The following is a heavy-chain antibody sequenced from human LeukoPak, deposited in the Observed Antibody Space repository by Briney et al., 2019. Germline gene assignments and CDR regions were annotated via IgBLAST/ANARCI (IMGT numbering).Heavy chain of an antibody. CDR1: GGSISITSYY. J-gene: IGHJ5*02. D-gene: IGHD6-25*01. CDR3: ARHSRGRGNWFDP. CDR2: IYYSGST. V-gene: IGHV4-39*01. Sequence: PSETLSLTCTVSGGSISITSYYWGWFRQSPGKGLEWIGSIYYSGSTYYNPSLKSRVTISVDTSKNQFSLKMSSVTAADTAAYYCARHSRGRGNWFDPWGQGTLVTVSS.